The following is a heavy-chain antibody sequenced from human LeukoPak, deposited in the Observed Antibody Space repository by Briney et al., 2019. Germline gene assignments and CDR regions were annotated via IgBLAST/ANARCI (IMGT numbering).Heavy chain of an antibody. CDR3: AFTSSGWYSADY. CDR1: GGSISSHY. Sequence: SETLSLTWTVSGGSISSHYWSWIRQPPGKGLEWIGYIYYSGSTNYNPSLKSRVTISVDTSKNQFSLKLSSVTAADTAVYYCAFTSSGWYSADYWGQGTLVTVSS. V-gene: IGHV4-59*11. J-gene: IGHJ4*02. CDR2: IYYSGST. D-gene: IGHD6-19*01.